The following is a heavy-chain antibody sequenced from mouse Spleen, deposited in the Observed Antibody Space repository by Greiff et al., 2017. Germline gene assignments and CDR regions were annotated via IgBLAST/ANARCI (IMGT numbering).Heavy chain of an antibody. D-gene: IGHD2-14*01. Sequence: EVHLVESGGGLVQPGGSMKLSCVASGFTFSNYWMNWVRQSPEKGLEWVAEIRLKSNNYATHYAESVKGRFTISRDDSKSSVYLQMNNLRAEDTGIYYCTPVYDEGGFDYWGQGTTLTVSS. CDR1: GFTFSNYW. V-gene: IGHV6-6*02. J-gene: IGHJ2*01. CDR3: TPVYDEGGFDY. CDR2: IRLKSNNYAT.